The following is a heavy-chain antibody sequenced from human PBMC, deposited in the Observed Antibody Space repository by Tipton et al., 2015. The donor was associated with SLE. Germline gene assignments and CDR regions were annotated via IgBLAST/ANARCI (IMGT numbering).Heavy chain of an antibody. V-gene: IGHV4-59*01. CDR2: IYYSGST. Sequence: TLSLTCSVSGGSINNYYWSWVRQPPGKGLEWIGYIYYSGSTNHNPSLNSRVTMSVDTSKNQFSLKLSSVTAADTAVYYCARDAGMDVWGQGITVTVSS. CDR1: GGSINNYY. J-gene: IGHJ6*02. CDR3: ARDAGMDV.